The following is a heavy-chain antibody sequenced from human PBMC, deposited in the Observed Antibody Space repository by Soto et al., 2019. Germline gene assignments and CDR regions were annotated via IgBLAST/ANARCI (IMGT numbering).Heavy chain of an antibody. Sequence: ASVKVSCKASGYSFRSYGISWVRQAPGQGLEWIGWVSGYNYNTKYAQKLQGRITVTTDTSTNTAYMELRSLRSDDTAVYYCGRSSSMLVAGLSDSWGRGTLVTVSS. CDR1: GYSFRSYG. J-gene: IGHJ5*01. CDR3: GRSSSMLVAGLSDS. D-gene: IGHD6-6*01. V-gene: IGHV1-18*01. CDR2: VSGYNYNT.